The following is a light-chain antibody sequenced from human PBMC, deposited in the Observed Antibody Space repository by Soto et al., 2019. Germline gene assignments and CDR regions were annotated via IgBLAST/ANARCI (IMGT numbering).Light chain of an antibody. CDR3: QQYGSAPLT. CDR2: GAS. CDR1: QSVITY. V-gene: IGKV3-20*01. J-gene: IGKJ4*01. Sequence: ESVLTQSPGTLSLSPGERATLSCRASQSVITYLAWYQQKPGQAPRLLIYGASSRATGIPDGFSGSGSGTDFTLSISRLEPDDVAVYYCQQYGSAPLTFGGGTKVEFK.